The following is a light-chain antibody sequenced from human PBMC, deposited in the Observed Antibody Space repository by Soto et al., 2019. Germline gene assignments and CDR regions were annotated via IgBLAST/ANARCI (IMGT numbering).Light chain of an antibody. CDR3: QQYGSSPPIT. CDR1: QSVSSSY. V-gene: IGKV3-20*01. Sequence: EIVLTQSPGTLSLSPGERATLSCRASQSVSSSYLAWYQQKPGQAPSLLIYGASSRATGIPDRFSGSGSGTDFTLTISRLETEDFAVYYCQQYGSSPPITFGQGTRLEI. J-gene: IGKJ5*01. CDR2: GAS.